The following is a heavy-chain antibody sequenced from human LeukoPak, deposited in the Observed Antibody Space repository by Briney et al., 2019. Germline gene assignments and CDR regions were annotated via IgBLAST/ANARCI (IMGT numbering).Heavy chain of an antibody. CDR3: ARESYYGDLDY. V-gene: IGHV3-7*01. Sequence: GGSLRLSCAASGFTFSSYWMSWVRQAPGKGLEWVANIKQDGSEKYYVDSVKGRFTISRDNAKNSLHLQMNSLRAEDTAVYYCARESYYGDLDYWGQGTLVTVSS. CDR2: IKQDGSEK. J-gene: IGHJ4*02. D-gene: IGHD4-17*01. CDR1: GFTFSSYW.